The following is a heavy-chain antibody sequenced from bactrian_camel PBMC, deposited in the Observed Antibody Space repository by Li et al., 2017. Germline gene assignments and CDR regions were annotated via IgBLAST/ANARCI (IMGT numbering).Heavy chain of an antibody. J-gene: IGHJ4*01. CDR1: GYTESRYC. Sequence: HVQLVESGGGSVQAGGSLRLSCVVSGYTESRYCIGWFRGREPVAVIDSDGNTTYADFVQGRFTISRDNAKNTVYLQMNSLKSEDTAVYFCAIEIRYGGRPGQGTQVTVS. D-gene: IGHD6*01. CDR2: IDSDGNT. V-gene: IGHV3S9*01.